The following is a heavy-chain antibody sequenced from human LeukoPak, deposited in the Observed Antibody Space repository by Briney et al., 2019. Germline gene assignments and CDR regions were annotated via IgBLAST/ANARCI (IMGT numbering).Heavy chain of an antibody. V-gene: IGHV3-74*01. Sequence: GGSLRLSCAASGFSFSNYWMHWVRQTPGKGLVWVSRISTDGNSTSYADSVKGRFTISRDNAKNTLYLQVNSLRAEDTAVYFCASSDSGDGDYWGQGTLVTVSS. D-gene: IGHD3-10*01. CDR1: GFSFSNYW. J-gene: IGHJ4*02. CDR2: ISTDGNST. CDR3: ASSDSGDGDY.